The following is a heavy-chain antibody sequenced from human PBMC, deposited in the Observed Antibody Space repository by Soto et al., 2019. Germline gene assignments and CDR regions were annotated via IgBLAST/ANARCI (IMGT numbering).Heavy chain of an antibody. Sequence: GGSLRLSCVGSGFDFTTNCMRWVRQAPGKGLECVSIVCTGGATHYADSVKGRFTISRDRSKNTVHLQMNNVRAEDTAVYYCVRDKRTISGIFPGYWGQGTQVTVSS. J-gene: IGHJ4*02. CDR3: VRDKRTISGIFPGY. V-gene: IGHV3-53*01. CDR2: VCTGGAT. CDR1: GFDFTTNC. D-gene: IGHD1-1*01.